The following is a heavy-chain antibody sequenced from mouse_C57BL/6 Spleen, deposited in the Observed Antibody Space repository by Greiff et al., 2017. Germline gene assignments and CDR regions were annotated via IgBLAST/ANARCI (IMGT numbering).Heavy chain of an antibody. CDR2: ISYDGSN. V-gene: IGHV3-6*01. D-gene: IGHD1-1*01. CDR1: GYSITSGYY. J-gene: IGHJ2*01. CDR3: ARGTYYGSSYPYYFDY. Sequence: EVKLQESGPGLVKPSQSLSLTCSVTGYSITSGYYWNWIRQFPGNKLEWMGYISYDGSNNYNPSLKNRISITRDTSKNQFFLKLNSVTTEDTATYYCARGTYYGSSYPYYFDYWGQGTTLTVSS.